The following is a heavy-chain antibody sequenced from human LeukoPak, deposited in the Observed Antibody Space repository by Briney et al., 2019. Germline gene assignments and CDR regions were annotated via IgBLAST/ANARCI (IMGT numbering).Heavy chain of an antibody. D-gene: IGHD2-15*01. CDR1: GFTFSSYD. CDR3: ARGCSGGSCYQGFDY. CDR2: IGTAGGT. V-gene: IGHV3-13*01. J-gene: IGHJ4*02. Sequence: GGSLRLSCAASGFTFSSYDMHWVRQATGKGLEWVSAIGTAGGTYYPGSVKGRFTISRENAKNSLYLQMNSLRAGDTAVYYCARGCSGGSCYQGFDYWGQGTLVTVSS.